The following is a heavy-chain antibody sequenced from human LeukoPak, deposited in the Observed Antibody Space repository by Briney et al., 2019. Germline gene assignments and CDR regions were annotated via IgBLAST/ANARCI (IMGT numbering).Heavy chain of an antibody. CDR3: ARDLVFDY. J-gene: IGHJ4*02. V-gene: IGHV1-3*01. CDR2: INVGNGNT. D-gene: IGHD2-15*01. Sequence: GASVKVSCKTSGYTFTNYAIHWVRQAPGQRLEWMGWINVGNGNTKYSQKFQGRVTITRDTSASTAYMELSSLRSEDTAVYYCARDLVFDYWGQGTLVTVSS. CDR1: GYTFTNYA.